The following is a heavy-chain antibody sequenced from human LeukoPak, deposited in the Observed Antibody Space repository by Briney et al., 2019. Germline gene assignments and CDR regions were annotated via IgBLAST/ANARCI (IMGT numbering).Heavy chain of an antibody. V-gene: IGHV3-30*04. D-gene: IGHD1-26*01. CDR3: ARRMVGIDY. Sequence: GGSLRLSCAASGFTFSTYGFHWVRQAPGKGLEWVAAISYDGSNKYYADSVKGRFTISRDTSKNTLYLQMNGLRAEDTAVYYCARRMVGIDYWGQGILVSVSS. J-gene: IGHJ4*02. CDR2: ISYDGSNK. CDR1: GFTFSTYG.